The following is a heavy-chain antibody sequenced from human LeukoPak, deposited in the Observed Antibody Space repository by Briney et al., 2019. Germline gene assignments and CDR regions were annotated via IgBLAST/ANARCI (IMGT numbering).Heavy chain of an antibody. J-gene: IGHJ6*02. V-gene: IGHV5-51*01. CDR2: IYPADSDT. CDR3: ARKVYCRTTRCHYGLDA. CDR1: GYTFTTYW. D-gene: IGHD2-2*01. Sequence: GESLNISCKGSGYTFTTYWIGWVRQQPGKGLEWVGIIYPADSDTEYSPSFRGQVTISVDKSTSTAYLQWRSLTASDTAIYYCARKVYCRTTRCHYGLDAWGQGTTVTVSS.